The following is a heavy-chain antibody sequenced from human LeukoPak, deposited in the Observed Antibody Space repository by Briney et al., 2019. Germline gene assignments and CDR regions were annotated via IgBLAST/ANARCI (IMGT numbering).Heavy chain of an antibody. V-gene: IGHV3-48*02. J-gene: IGHJ4*02. Sequence: GGSLRLSCAASGFTFSSYSMNWVRQAPGKGLEWVSYISSSSSTIYYADSVKGRFTISRDNAKNSLYLQMNSLRDEDTAVYYCARDEDRGIVVVPAAMDYWGQGTLVTDSS. D-gene: IGHD2-2*01. CDR2: ISSSSSTI. CDR3: ARDEDRGIVVVPAAMDY. CDR1: GFTFSSYS.